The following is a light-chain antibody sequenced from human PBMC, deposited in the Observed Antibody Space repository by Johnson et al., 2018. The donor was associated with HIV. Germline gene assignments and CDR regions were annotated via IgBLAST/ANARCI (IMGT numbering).Light chain of an antibody. V-gene: IGLV1-51*01. CDR2: DNN. J-gene: IGLJ1*01. CDR1: SSNIGNNY. CDR3: ATWDSTLSAGRV. Sequence: QSVLTQSPSVSAAPGQKVTISCSGSSSNIGNNYVSWYQQLPGTAPKLLIYDNNKRPSGIPDRFSGSKSGTSATLGINGLQTGDEADYYCATWDSTLSAGRVFGTGTKVTVL.